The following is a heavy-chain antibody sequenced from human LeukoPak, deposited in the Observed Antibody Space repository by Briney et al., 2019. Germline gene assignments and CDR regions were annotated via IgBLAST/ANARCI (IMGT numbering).Heavy chain of an antibody. D-gene: IGHD2-2*01. CDR1: GGSFSGYY. CDR2: INDSGST. J-gene: IGHJ4*02. V-gene: IGHV4-34*01. Sequence: PSETLSLTCAVYGGSFSGYYWSWIRQPPGKGLEWIGEINDSGSTNYNPSLKSRVTISVDTSKNQFSLKLSSVTAADTAVYYCARVKRGPAANLDYWGQGTLVTVSS. CDR3: ARVKRGPAANLDY.